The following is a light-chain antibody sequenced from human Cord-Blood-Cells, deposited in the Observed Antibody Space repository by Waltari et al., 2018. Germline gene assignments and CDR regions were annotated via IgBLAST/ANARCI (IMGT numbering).Light chain of an antibody. J-gene: IGLJ2*01. Sequence: QSALTQPASVSGSPGQSITIPCTGTSSDVGGYNYVSWYQQHPGKAPKLMIHDVSKRPSGVSNRFSGSKSGNTASLTISGLQAEDEADYYCSSYTSSSTVVFGGGTKLTVL. V-gene: IGLV2-14*01. CDR1: SSDVGGYNY. CDR3: SSYTSSSTVV. CDR2: DVS.